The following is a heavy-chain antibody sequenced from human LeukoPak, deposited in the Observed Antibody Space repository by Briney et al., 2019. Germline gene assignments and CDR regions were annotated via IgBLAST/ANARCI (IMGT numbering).Heavy chain of an antibody. CDR1: GGSISSYY. D-gene: IGHD2-21*02. J-gene: IGHJ6*02. Sequence: PSETLSLTCTVSGGSISSYYWSWIRQPPGKGLEWIGYIYYSGSTNYNPSLKSRVTISVDTSKNQFSLKLSSVTAADTAVYYCARRGLPYGMDVWGQGTTVTVSS. CDR3: ARRGLPYGMDV. V-gene: IGHV4-59*01. CDR2: IYYSGST.